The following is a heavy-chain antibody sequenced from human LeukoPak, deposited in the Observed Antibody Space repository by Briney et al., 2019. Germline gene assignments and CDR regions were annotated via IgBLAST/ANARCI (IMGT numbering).Heavy chain of an antibody. Sequence: GPSVTVSCKASGYTFTSYGISGVRPAPRRGLEWVGWISAYNGNTNYAQNLQGRVTMTTDTSTSTAYMELRSLRSDDTAVYYCARNMITFGGVLFRRFDPWGQGTLVTVSS. CDR3: ARNMITFGGVLFRRFDP. J-gene: IGHJ5*02. V-gene: IGHV1-18*01. D-gene: IGHD3-16*01. CDR2: ISAYNGNT. CDR1: GYTFTSYG.